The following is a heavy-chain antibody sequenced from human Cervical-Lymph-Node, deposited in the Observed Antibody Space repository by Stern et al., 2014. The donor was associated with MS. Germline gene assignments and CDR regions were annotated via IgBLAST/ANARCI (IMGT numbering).Heavy chain of an antibody. Sequence: QVQLVESGAEVKKPGSSVKVSCKASGGTFGSYAISWVRQAPGKGLEWMGGIIPSFGTTNYAQKFQGRVTITADESTSTAYMELSSLRSEDTAVYYCARAYDFWSGYWFDPWGQGTLVTVSS. CDR1: GGTFGSYA. V-gene: IGHV1-69*01. CDR2: IIPSFGTT. J-gene: IGHJ5*02. CDR3: ARAYDFWSGYWFDP. D-gene: IGHD3-3*01.